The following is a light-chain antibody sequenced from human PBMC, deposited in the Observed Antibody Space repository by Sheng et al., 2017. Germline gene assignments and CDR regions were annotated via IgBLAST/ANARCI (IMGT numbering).Light chain of an antibody. CDR3: QQYYSTPPT. CDR2: GHL. J-gene: IGKJ1*01. CDR1: QNILYSSNNKNY. Sequence: DIVMTQSPDSLAVSLGERATINCKSSQNILYSSNNKNYLAWYQQKPGQPPKAAHLTGHLPGNPGSLTDSVAAGLGTDFTLTISSLQTEDVAVYYCQQYYSTPPTFGQGTKVEIK. V-gene: IGKV4-1*01.